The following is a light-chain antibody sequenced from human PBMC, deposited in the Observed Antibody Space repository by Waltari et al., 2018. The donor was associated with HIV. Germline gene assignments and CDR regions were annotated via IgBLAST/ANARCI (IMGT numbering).Light chain of an antibody. J-gene: IGKJ1*01. V-gene: IGKV4-1*01. Sequence: IVMTQSPDSLVVSLGERATINCRSSQSVLYRSNTRNYLSWYQQKPGQPPKLLIYWASTRESGVPDRFSGRGSGTDFTLTISSLQAEDVAVYYCQQYYSTPWTFGQGTKVEIK. CDR1: QSVLYRSNTRNY. CDR3: QQYYSTPWT. CDR2: WAS.